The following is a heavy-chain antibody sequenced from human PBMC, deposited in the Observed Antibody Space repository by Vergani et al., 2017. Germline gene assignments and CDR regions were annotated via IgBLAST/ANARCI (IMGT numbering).Heavy chain of an antibody. CDR2: IYYSGST. D-gene: IGHD3-3*01. V-gene: IGHV4-39*07. J-gene: IGHJ5*02. Sequence: QLQLQESGPGLVKPSETLSLTCTVSGGSISSSSYYWGWIRQPPGKGLEWIGSIYYSGSTYYNPSLKSRVTISVDTSKNQFSLKLSSMTAADTAVYYCARASPVTIFGVDEHLQWFDPWGQGTLVTVSS. CDR3: ARASPVTIFGVDEHLQWFDP. CDR1: GGSISSSSYY.